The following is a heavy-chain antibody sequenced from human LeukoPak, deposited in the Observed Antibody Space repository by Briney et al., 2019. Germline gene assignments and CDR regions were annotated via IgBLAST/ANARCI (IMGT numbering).Heavy chain of an antibody. V-gene: IGHV3-74*01. CDR2: INSDGSSI. CDR1: GFTFSSYA. D-gene: IGHD5-18*01. CDR3: VRDKVLTAIVTGDFDY. Sequence: GGSLRLSCAASGFTFSSYAMHWVRQAPGKGLVWVSRINSDGSSISYADSVKGRFTISRGNAKNTLYLQMNSLRAEDTAVYYCVRDKVLTAIVTGDFDYWGQGTLVTVSS. J-gene: IGHJ4*02.